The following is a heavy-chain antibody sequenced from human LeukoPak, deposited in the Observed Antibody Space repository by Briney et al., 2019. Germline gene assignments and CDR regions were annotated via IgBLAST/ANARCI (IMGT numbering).Heavy chain of an antibody. Sequence: PLETLSLTCTVSGDSISSGNYYWSWIRQPAGKGLEWIGRFYTSGSTNYNPSLKSRVTISVDKSKNQFSLKLSSVIAADTAVYFCARVVRGLQFRGSIDYWGQGTLVTVSS. V-gene: IGHV4-61*02. J-gene: IGHJ4*02. CDR2: FYTSGST. D-gene: IGHD3-10*01. CDR3: ARVVRGLQFRGSIDY. CDR1: GDSISSGNYY.